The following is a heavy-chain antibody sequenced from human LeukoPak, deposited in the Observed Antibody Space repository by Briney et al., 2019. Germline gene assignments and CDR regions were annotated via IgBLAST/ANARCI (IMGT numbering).Heavy chain of an antibody. Sequence: ASVKVSCKASGYTFTSYYMHWVRQAPGQGLEWMGIINPSGGNTSYAQKFQGRGTMTRDMSTSTVYMELSSLRSEDTAVYYCARDIPKEVSTVTTPNNWFDPWGQGTLVTVSS. D-gene: IGHD4-17*01. CDR2: INPSGGNT. CDR3: ARDIPKEVSTVTTPNNWFDP. CDR1: GYTFTSYY. J-gene: IGHJ5*02. V-gene: IGHV1-46*01.